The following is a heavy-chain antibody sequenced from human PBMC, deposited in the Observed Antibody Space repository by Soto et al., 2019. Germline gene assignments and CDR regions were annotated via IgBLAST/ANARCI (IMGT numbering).Heavy chain of an antibody. CDR2: IKEDGSDK. CDR3: VTDRDYSKAY. CDR1: GFTFSNYW. D-gene: IGHD4-4*01. J-gene: IGHJ4*02. V-gene: IGHV3-7*01. Sequence: SGGSLRLSCAASGFTFSNYWMNWVRQAPGKGLEWVANIKEDGSDKHYVDSVKGRFTISRDNPKNSLFLQMNSLRVEDTAVYYCVTDRDYSKAYWGQGTLVTVSS.